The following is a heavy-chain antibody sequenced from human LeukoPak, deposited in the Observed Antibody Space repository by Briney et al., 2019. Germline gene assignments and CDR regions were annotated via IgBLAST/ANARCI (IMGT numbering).Heavy chain of an antibody. D-gene: IGHD2-2*01. Sequence: ASETLSLTCAVYGGSFSGYYWSWIRQPPGKGLEWIGEINNSGSTNYSPSLKSRVTISVDTSKNQFSLKLSSVTAADTAVYYCARGPRYRSSTSRYLYWGQGTLVTVSS. CDR1: GGSFSGYY. CDR2: INNSGST. V-gene: IGHV4-34*01. J-gene: IGHJ4*02. CDR3: ARGPRYRSSTSRYLY.